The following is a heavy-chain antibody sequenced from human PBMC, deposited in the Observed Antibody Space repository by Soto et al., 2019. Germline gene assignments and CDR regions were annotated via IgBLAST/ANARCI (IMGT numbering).Heavy chain of an antibody. CDR1: GGSISSSSYY. Sequence: SETLSLTCTVSGGSISSSSYYWGWIRQPPGKGLEWIGSIYYSGSTYYNPSLKSRVTISVDTSKNQFSLKLSSVTAADTAVYYCLRDSGWQDYWGQGTLVTVSS. D-gene: IGHD6-19*01. V-gene: IGHV4-39*01. CDR3: LRDSGWQDY. J-gene: IGHJ4*02. CDR2: IYYSGST.